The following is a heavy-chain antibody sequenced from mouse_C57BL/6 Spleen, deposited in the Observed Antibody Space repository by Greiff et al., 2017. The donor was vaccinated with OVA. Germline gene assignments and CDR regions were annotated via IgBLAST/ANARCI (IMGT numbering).Heavy chain of an antibody. CDR3: TGEGDRNFAY. CDR2: IRLKSDNYAT. Sequence: EVKLQESGGGLVQPGGSMKLSCVASGFTFSNYWMNWVRQSPEKGLEWVAQIRLKSDNYATHYAESVKGRFTISRDDSKSSVYLQMNNLRAEDTGIYYCTGEGDRNFAYWGQGTLVTVSA. CDR1: GFTFSNYW. J-gene: IGHJ3*01. V-gene: IGHV6-3*01. D-gene: IGHD3-3*01.